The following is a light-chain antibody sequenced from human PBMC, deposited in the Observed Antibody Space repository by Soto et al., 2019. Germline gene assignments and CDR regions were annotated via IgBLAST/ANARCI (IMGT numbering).Light chain of an antibody. J-gene: IGKJ5*01. Sequence: EKGMTQSAATQAMNPRERATFSCRVSQSVSSNLAWYQQKLGQAPRLLISGASTRATGIPARFSGSGSGTEFTLTISSLQSEDFAVYYCQLYNNWPLITFGQGTRLEIK. CDR1: QSVSSN. V-gene: IGKV3D-15*01. CDR2: GAS. CDR3: QLYNNWPLIT.